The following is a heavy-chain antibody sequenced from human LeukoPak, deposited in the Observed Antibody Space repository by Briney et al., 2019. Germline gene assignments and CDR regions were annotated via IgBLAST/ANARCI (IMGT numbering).Heavy chain of an antibody. D-gene: IGHD5-18*01. V-gene: IGHV4-39*01. CDR2: IYYSGST. J-gene: IGHJ4*02. Sequence: SETLSLTCTVSGDSISSSSFYWDWIRQPPGKGLEWIGSIYYSGSTYYTPSLKSRVTISVDTSKNQFSLKLSSVTAADTAVYYCARGGIQLWLRPFDYWGQGTLVTVSS. CDR1: GDSISSSSFY. CDR3: ARGGIQLWLRPFDY.